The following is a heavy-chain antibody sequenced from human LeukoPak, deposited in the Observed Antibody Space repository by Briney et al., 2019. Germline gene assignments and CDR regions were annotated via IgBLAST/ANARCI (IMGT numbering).Heavy chain of an antibody. CDR3: ARGYGSWYYYYYYMDV. J-gene: IGHJ6*03. CDR2: NYHSGST. CDR1: GYSISSGYY. D-gene: IGHD6-13*01. V-gene: IGHV4-38-2*02. Sequence: SETLSLTCTVSGYSISSGYYWGWIRQPPGKGLEWIGSNYHSGSTYYNPSLKSRVTISVDTSKNQFSLKLSSVTAADTAVYYCARGYGSWYYYYYYMDVWGKGTTVTVSS.